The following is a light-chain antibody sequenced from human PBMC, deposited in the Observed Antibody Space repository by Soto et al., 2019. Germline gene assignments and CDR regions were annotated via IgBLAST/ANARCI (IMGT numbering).Light chain of an antibody. J-gene: IGKJ3*01. CDR2: KAS. CDR3: QQYNSYSS. V-gene: IGKV1-5*03. CDR1: QSITRW. Sequence: DIQMTQSPSAVSASVGDRVTITCRASQSITRWLAWYQQKPGKAPKLLIYKASNLGGGVPSRFSGDGSGTEFTLTISSLQPEDSATYYCQQYNSYSSFGPGTKVDIK.